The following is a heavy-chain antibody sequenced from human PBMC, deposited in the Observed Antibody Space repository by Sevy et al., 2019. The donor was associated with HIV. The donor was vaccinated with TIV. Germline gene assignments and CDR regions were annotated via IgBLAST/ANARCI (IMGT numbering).Heavy chain of an antibody. CDR2: ISYDGSNK. J-gene: IGHJ4*02. D-gene: IGHD5-12*01. Sequence: GGSLRLSCAASGFTFSSYAMHWVRQAPGKGLEWVAVISYDGSNKYYADSVKGRLTISRDNSKNKRYLQMNSLRAEDTAVYYCAREITDIVASIKIRYFDYWGQGTLVTVSS. CDR3: AREITDIVASIKIRYFDY. V-gene: IGHV3-30-3*01. CDR1: GFTFSSYA.